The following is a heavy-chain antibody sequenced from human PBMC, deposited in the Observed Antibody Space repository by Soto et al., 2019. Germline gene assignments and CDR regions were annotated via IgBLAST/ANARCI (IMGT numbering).Heavy chain of an antibody. Sequence: GGSLRLSCAASGFTFSSYSMNWVRQAPGKGLEWVSSISSSSSYIYYADSVKGRFTISRDNAKNSLYLQMNSLRAEDTAVYYCARDRIAVAESGMDVWGQGTTVTVSS. CDR3: ARDRIAVAESGMDV. D-gene: IGHD6-19*01. J-gene: IGHJ6*02. CDR2: ISSSSSYI. V-gene: IGHV3-21*01. CDR1: GFTFSSYS.